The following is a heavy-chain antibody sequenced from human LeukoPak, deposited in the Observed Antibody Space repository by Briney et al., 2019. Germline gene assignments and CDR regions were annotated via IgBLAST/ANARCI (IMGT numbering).Heavy chain of an antibody. CDR3: ARNSYGPDY. D-gene: IGHD3-10*01. V-gene: IGHV4-38-2*01. CDR1: GYSISSGYY. CDR2: IYHSGST. J-gene: IGHJ4*02. Sequence: SETLSLTCAVSGYSISSGYYWGWIRQAPGKGLEWIGSIYHSGSTYYNPSLKSRVTISVDTSKNQFSLKLSSVTAADTAVYYCARNSYGPDYWGQGTLVTVSS.